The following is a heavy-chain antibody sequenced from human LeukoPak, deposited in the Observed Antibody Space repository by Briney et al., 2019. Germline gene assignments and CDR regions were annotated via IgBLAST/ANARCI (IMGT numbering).Heavy chain of an antibody. D-gene: IGHD3-3*01. CDR1: GYTFTSYY. Sequence: GASVKVSCKASGYTFTSYYMHWVRQAPGQGLEWMGIINPSGGSTSYAKKFQGRVTMTRDTSTSTVYMELSSLRSEDTAVYYCARDQRITIFGVVTQRFDPWGQGTLVTVSS. J-gene: IGHJ5*02. V-gene: IGHV1-46*01. CDR3: ARDQRITIFGVVTQRFDP. CDR2: INPSGGST.